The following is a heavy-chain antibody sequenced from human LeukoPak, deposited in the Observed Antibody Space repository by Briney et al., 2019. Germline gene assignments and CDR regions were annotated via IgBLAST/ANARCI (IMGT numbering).Heavy chain of an antibody. V-gene: IGHV1-46*01. CDR1: GYTFTSNY. D-gene: IGHD3-3*01. CDR3: ARTNPGLYDFWSGYYRGQGDYGMDV. J-gene: IGHJ6*02. Sequence: ASVKVSCKASGYTFTSNYIHWVRQAPGQGLEWMGMIYPRDGSTSYAQKFQGRVTVTRDTSTSTAYMELSSLRSEDTAVYYCARTNPGLYDFWSGYYRGQGDYGMDVWGQGTTVTVSS. CDR2: IYPRDGST.